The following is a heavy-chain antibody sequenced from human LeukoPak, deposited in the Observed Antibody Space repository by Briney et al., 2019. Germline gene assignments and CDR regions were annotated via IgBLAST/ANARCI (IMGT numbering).Heavy chain of an antibody. V-gene: IGHV4-59*01. Sequence: PSETLSLTCTVSGGSISSYYWSWIRQPPGKGLEWIGYIYYSGSTNYNPSLKSRVTISVDTSKNQFSLKLSSVTAADTAVYYCARAPVLVTARYYFDYWGQGTLDTVSS. J-gene: IGHJ4*02. CDR1: GGSISSYY. CDR3: ARAPVLVTARYYFDY. D-gene: IGHD2-21*02. CDR2: IYYSGST.